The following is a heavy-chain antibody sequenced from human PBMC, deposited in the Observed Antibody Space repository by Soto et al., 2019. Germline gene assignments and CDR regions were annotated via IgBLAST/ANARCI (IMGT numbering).Heavy chain of an antibody. Sequence: QVQLVESGGGVVQPGRSLRLSCAASGFTFSSHSIQWVRQAPGKWLERVAVISYDGSIKYYADSVKGRFTISRDNSKNTAYLQMNSLIAEDTAVFYCAREWSTSGDLDYWGQGTMVIVSS. CDR1: GFTFSSHS. V-gene: IGHV3-30-3*01. D-gene: IGHD3-10*01. J-gene: IGHJ4*02. CDR3: AREWSTSGDLDY. CDR2: ISYDGSIK.